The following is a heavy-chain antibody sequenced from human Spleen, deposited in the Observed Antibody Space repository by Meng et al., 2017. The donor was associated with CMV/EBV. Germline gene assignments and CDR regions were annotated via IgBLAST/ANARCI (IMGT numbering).Heavy chain of an antibody. Sequence: GGSLRLSCAASGFTFSIYGMHWVRQAPGKGLEWVTFILSDGSNEFYSDSVKGRFTVSRDKAKNSLYLQMNSLRAEDTAVYYCASGPGVYYLDYWGQGTLVTVSS. J-gene: IGHJ4*02. D-gene: IGHD3-10*01. CDR2: ILSDGSNE. V-gene: IGHV3-30*02. CDR1: GFTFSIYG. CDR3: ASGPGVYYLDY.